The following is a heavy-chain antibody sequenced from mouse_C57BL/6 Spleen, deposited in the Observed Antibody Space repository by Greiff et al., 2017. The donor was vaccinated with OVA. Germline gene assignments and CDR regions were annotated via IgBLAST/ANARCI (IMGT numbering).Heavy chain of an antibody. CDR1: GYTFTSYW. CDR2: IDPSDSET. CDR3: ARRGDYDLYYFDY. J-gene: IGHJ2*01. V-gene: IGHV1-52*01. D-gene: IGHD2-4*01. Sequence: QVQLQQPGAELVRPGSSVKLSCKASGYTFTSYWMHWVKQRPIQGLEWIGNIDPSDSETHYNQKFKDKATLTVDKSSSTGYMQLSSLTSEDSAVYYCARRGDYDLYYFDYWGQGTTLTVSS.